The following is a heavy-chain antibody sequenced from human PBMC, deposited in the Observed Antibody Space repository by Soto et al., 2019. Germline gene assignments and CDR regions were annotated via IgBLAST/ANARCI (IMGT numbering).Heavy chain of an antibody. CDR3: ARHTSNFRYYYYAMDV. D-gene: IGHD2-2*01. Sequence: GESLKISCKGSGYTFTDYWIGWVRQLPGKGLEWMGIIYPGDSDTRYSPSFQGQVTITADKSTSTAYLQWNTLKASDTAMYYCARHTSNFRYYYYAMDVWGQGTTVTVSS. CDR2: IYPGDSDT. J-gene: IGHJ6*02. V-gene: IGHV5-51*01. CDR1: GYTFTDYW.